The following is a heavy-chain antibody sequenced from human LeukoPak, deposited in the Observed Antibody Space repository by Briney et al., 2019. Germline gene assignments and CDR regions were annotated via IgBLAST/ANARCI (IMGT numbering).Heavy chain of an antibody. Sequence: GGSLGLSCAASGFTFSSYWMSWVRQAPGKGLEWVANIKQDGSEKYYVDSVKGRFTISRDNAKNSLYLQMNSLRAEDTALYYCAKAPGSSIAASYYFDYWGQGTLVTVSS. CDR1: GFTFSSYW. CDR2: IKQDGSEK. CDR3: AKAPGSSIAASYYFDY. D-gene: IGHD6-6*01. J-gene: IGHJ4*02. V-gene: IGHV3-7*03.